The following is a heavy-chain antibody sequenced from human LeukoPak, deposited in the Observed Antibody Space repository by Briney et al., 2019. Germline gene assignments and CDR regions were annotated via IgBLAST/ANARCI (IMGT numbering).Heavy chain of an antibody. CDR3: ARETESFDY. V-gene: IGHV3-30-3*01. CDR2: ITYDGSNK. D-gene: IGHD1-14*01. Sequence: GGSLRLSCAASGFTFGSYAMHWVRQAPGKGLEWVAVITYDGSNKYYADSVKGRFTISRDNSKNTLYVQMNSLRAEDTAVYYCARETESFDYWGQGTLVTVSS. J-gene: IGHJ4*02. CDR1: GFTFGSYA.